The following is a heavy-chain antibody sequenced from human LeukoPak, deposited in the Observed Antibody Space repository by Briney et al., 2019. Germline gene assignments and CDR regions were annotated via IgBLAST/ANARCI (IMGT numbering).Heavy chain of an antibody. CDR1: GFTFSSYA. D-gene: IGHD1-26*01. V-gene: IGHV3-23*01. J-gene: IGHJ4*02. CDR2: SGSGGST. Sequence: PGGSLRLSCAASGFTFSSYAMSWVRQAPGKGLEWGSGSGSGGSTYYADSVKGRFTISRDNSKNTLYLQMNSLRAEDTAVYYCARQSGSSFDYWGQGTLVTVSS. CDR3: ARQSGSSFDY.